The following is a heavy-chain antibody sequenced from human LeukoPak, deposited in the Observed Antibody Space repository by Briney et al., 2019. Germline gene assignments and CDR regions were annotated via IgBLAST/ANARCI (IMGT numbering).Heavy chain of an antibody. CDR3: ARHERESSGWKYFDY. D-gene: IGHD6-19*01. J-gene: IGHJ4*02. Sequence: SETLSLTCTVSGGPISSYYWSWIRQPPGKGLEWIGYIYYSGSTNYNPSLKSRVTISVDTSKNQFSLKLSSVTAADTAVYYCARHERESSGWKYFDYWGQGTLVTVSS. CDR1: GGPISSYY. V-gene: IGHV4-59*08. CDR2: IYYSGST.